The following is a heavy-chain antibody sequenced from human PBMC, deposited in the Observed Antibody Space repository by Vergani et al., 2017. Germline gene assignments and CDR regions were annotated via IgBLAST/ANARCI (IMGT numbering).Heavy chain of an antibody. Sequence: QLQLQESGPGLVKPSETLSLTCTVSGGSISSYYWSWIRQPPGKGLEWIGYIYYSGSTNYNPSLKSRVTISVDTSKNQFSLKLSSVTAADTAVYYCARHPVHYDILTGYYFDYWGQGTLVTVSS. V-gene: IGHV4-59*08. CDR2: IYYSGST. D-gene: IGHD3-9*01. CDR3: ARHPVHYDILTGYYFDY. CDR1: GGSISSYY. J-gene: IGHJ4*02.